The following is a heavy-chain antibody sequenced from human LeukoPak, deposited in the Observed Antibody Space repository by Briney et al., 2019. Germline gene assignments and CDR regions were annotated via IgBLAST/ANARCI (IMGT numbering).Heavy chain of an antibody. V-gene: IGHV3-48*01. Sequence: PGGSLRLSCAASGFTFSSYWMNRVRQAPGKGLEWVSYIGGSTNTIYYADSVKGRFTISRDNAKNSLYLRVNSLRAEDTAVYYCARDLYGDYSFDYWGQGTLVTVSS. CDR1: GFTFSSYW. D-gene: IGHD4-17*01. J-gene: IGHJ4*02. CDR3: ARDLYGDYSFDY. CDR2: IGGSTNTI.